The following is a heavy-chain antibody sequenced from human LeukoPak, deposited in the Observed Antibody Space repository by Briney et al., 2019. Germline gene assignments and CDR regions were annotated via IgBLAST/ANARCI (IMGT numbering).Heavy chain of an antibody. CDR3: ARDGYSGSYYRLYYFFMDV. D-gene: IGHD1-26*01. CDR2: IYTGGGR. J-gene: IGHJ6*03. V-gene: IGHV3-53*01. Sequence: GGSLRLSCAASGFTVSSYYMNWVRQAPGKELEWVSVIYTGGGRYYADSVRGRFTISRDTSKNMVFLQMNSLRVEDTAVYYCARDGYSGSYYRLYYFFMDVWGKGTTVTVSS. CDR1: GFTVSSYY.